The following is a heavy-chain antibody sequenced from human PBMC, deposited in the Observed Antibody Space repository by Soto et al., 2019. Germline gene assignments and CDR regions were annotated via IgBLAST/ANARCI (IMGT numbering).Heavy chain of an antibody. J-gene: IGHJ1*01. Sequence: EVQLVESGGGLIQPGGSLRLSCAASGFTVSSNYMGWVRQAPGKGLEYVSVVYSAGNTYYADSVKGRFTISRDSSENTLFRQMNSLRAEDTAVYFCARAVGSSGGWAESFQHWGQGTLVTVSS. CDR2: VYSAGNT. D-gene: IGHD6-19*01. CDR3: ARAVGSSGGWAESFQH. V-gene: IGHV3-53*01. CDR1: GFTVSSNY.